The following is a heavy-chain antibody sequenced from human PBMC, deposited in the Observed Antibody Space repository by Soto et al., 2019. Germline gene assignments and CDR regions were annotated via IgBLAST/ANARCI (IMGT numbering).Heavy chain of an antibody. CDR1: GYSFAGYW. CDR2: IYPGDSDT. Sequence: GESLKISCKGSGYSFAGYWITWVRQKPGKGLEWMGIIYPGDSDTRYSPSFQGQVTISADKSISTAYLQWSSLKASDTAMYYCARMNENYDFRFDPWGQGTLVTVSS. J-gene: IGHJ5*02. D-gene: IGHD3-3*01. CDR3: ARMNENYDFRFDP. V-gene: IGHV5-51*01.